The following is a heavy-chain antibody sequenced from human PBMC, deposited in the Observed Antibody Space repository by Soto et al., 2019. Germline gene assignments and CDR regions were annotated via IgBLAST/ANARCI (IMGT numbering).Heavy chain of an antibody. CDR3: ARSQGSSTSLEIYDYYYYGMDA. CDR2: IIPISGTA. D-gene: IGHD2-2*01. J-gene: IGHJ6*02. CDR1: GGTFSSYA. Sequence: QVQLVQSGAEVKKPGSSVKVSCKASGGTFSSYAISWVRQAPGQGLEWMGGIIPISGTANYAQKFQGRVTITADESTSTAYMGLTSLRSEDTAVYYCARSQGSSTSLEIYDYYYYGMDAWGQGTTVTVSS. V-gene: IGHV1-69*01.